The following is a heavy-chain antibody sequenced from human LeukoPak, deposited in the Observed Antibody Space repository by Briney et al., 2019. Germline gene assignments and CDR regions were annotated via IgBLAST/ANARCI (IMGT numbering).Heavy chain of an antibody. Sequence: PSETLSLTCTVSGHSVRRYYWSWLRQPPGQGLEWLGHINDRGSTNYNPSLQGRVTISIDTSKNQFSLKVNSVTAADTAVYYCVRDSRYGSGWFEDGLDFWGQGTTVTVSS. CDR2: INDRGST. CDR1: GHSVRRYY. CDR3: VRDSRYGSGWFEDGLDF. J-gene: IGHJ6*02. V-gene: IGHV4-59*02. D-gene: IGHD6-13*01.